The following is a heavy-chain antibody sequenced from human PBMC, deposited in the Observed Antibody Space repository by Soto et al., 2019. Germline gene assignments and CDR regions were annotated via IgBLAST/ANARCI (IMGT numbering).Heavy chain of an antibody. Sequence: QLQLQESGPGLVKPSETLSLTCTVSGGSISSSSYYWGWIRQPPGKGLEWIGSIYYSGSTYYNPSLKSQVTISVDPSKHQFSLKLCSVPAADTAVYYCARHPPSSRGGKFRAFDIWGQGTMVTVSS. CDR2: IYYSGST. CDR1: GGSISSSSYY. CDR3: ARHPPSSRGGKFRAFDI. D-gene: IGHD3-16*01. V-gene: IGHV4-39*01. J-gene: IGHJ3*02.